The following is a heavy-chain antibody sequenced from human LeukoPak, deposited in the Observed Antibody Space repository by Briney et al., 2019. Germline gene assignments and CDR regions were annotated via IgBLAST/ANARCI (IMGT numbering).Heavy chain of an antibody. V-gene: IGHV1-69*01. CDR1: GGTFSSYA. Sequence: ASVKVSCKASGGTFSSYAISWVRQAPGQGLEWMGGIIPIFGTANYAQKFQGRVRITADESTSTAYMELSSLRSEDTAVYYCARDPGIYSYGPRGYYFDYWGQGTLVTVSS. CDR2: IIPIFGTA. J-gene: IGHJ4*02. D-gene: IGHD5-18*01. CDR3: ARDPGIYSYGPRGYYFDY.